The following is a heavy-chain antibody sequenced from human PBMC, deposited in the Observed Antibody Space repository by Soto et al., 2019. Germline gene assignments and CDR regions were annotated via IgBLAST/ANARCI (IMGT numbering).Heavy chain of an antibody. Sequence: GGSLRLSCAASGFTFSSYGMHWVRQAPGKGLEWVAVISYDGSNKYYADSVKGRFTISRDNSKNTLYLQMNSLRAEDTAVYYCARGAHYDFWSGYPRNNWFDPWGQGTLVTVSS. CDR2: ISYDGSNK. CDR1: GFTFSSYG. J-gene: IGHJ5*02. V-gene: IGHV3-30*03. D-gene: IGHD3-3*01. CDR3: ARGAHYDFWSGYPRNNWFDP.